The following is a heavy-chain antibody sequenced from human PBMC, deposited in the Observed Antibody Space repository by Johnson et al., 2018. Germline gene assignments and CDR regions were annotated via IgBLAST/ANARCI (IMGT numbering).Heavy chain of an antibody. D-gene: IGHD3-3*01. CDR2: ISYDGSNK. Sequence: VQLVQCGGGVVQPGRSLILPCAASGFTFSSYAMHWVRQAPGKGLEWVAVISYDGSNKYYADLVKGRFPISRDNSRTTLSLQMNSLRAEDTAVYYWARDPTPFYDFWSLDAFDIWGQGTMVTVSS. J-gene: IGHJ3*02. V-gene: IGHV3-30-3*01. CDR1: GFTFSSYA. CDR3: ARDPTPFYDFWSLDAFDI.